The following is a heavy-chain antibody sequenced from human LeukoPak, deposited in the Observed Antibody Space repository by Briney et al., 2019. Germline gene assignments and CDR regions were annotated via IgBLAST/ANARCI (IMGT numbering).Heavy chain of an antibody. CDR3: ARVMVRGVKALDY. J-gene: IGHJ4*02. V-gene: IGHV3-11*01. CDR1: GFTFRDYY. D-gene: IGHD3-10*01. CDR2: ISSSGSTI. Sequence: TGGSLRLSCAASGFTFRDYYMIWIRQAPGKGLEGVSYISSSGSTIYYADSVKSRFTIYRDNAKNSLYLQMNSLRAEDTAVYYCARVMVRGVKALDYWGQGTLVTVSS.